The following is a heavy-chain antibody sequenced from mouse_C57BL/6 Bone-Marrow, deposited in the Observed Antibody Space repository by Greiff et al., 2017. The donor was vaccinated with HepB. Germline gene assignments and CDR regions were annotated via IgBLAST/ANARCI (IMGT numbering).Heavy chain of an antibody. D-gene: IGHD1-1*01. Sequence: EVQWVESGEGLVKPGGSLKLSCAASGFTFSSYAMSWVRQTPEKRLEWVAYISSGGDYIYYADTVKGRFTISRDNARNTLYLQMSSLKSEDTAMYYCTRVGTTVVYWYFDVWGTGTTVTVSS. J-gene: IGHJ1*03. CDR2: ISSGGDYI. CDR1: GFTFSSYA. CDR3: TRVGTTVVYWYFDV. V-gene: IGHV5-9-1*02.